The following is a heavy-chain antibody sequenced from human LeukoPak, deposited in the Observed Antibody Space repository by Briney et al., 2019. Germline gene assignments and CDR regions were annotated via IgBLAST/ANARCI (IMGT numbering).Heavy chain of an antibody. CDR2: LSGSGGNT. Sequence: GGSLRLSCAASGFTFTSYAMIWVRQAPGTGLEWVSALSGSGGNTYYADSLKGRFTIPRDNSKNTLYLQMNSLRAEDTAVYYCARRGWSAAFDSWGQGAMVTVSS. J-gene: IGHJ3*02. D-gene: IGHD3-3*01. CDR1: GFTFTSYA. CDR3: ARRGWSAAFDS. V-gene: IGHV3-23*01.